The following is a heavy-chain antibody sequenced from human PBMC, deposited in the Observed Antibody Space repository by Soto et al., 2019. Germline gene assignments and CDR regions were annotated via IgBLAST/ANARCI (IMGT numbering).Heavy chain of an antibody. CDR1: GFIFSDHY. CDR2: ISGSTIYT. CDR3: ARSMKGGKNFDH. V-gene: IGHV3-11*05. D-gene: IGHD1-26*01. Sequence: QVPLVESGGGLVKPGGSPRLSCAASGFIFSDHYMSWIRQAPGKGLEWLAYISGSTIYTDYADSVKGRFTISRDNAKNSVYLQMNSLRVDDTAVYYCARSMKGGKNFDHWGQGTLVTVSS. J-gene: IGHJ4*02.